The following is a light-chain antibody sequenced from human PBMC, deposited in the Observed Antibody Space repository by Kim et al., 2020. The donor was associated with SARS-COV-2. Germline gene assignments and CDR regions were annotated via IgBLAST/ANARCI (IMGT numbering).Light chain of an antibody. V-gene: IGLV3-9*01. CDR1: NIGSED. J-gene: IGLJ2*01. CDR3: QLWDSSVV. CDR2: RDS. Sequence: VALGQTARIACGGDNIGSEDVHWYQQKPGQAPVLVVYRDSNRPSGIPERFSGSNSGNTATLTISRAQAGDEADYYCQLWDSSVVFGGGTQLTVL.